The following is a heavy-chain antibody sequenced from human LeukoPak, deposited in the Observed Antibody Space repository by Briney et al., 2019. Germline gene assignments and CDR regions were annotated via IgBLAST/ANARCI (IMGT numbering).Heavy chain of an antibody. D-gene: IGHD3-22*01. CDR1: GGSISSYY. V-gene: IGHV4-59*01. J-gene: IGHJ6*02. CDR3: ARDLYYYDSSGYYYYYYGMDV. CDR2: IYYSGST. Sequence: SETLSLTCTVSGGSISSYYWSWIRQPPGKGLEWIGYIYYSGSTNYNPSLKSRVTISVDTSKNQFSLKLSSVTAADTAVYYCARDLYYYDSSGYYYYYYGMDVWGQGTTVTVSS.